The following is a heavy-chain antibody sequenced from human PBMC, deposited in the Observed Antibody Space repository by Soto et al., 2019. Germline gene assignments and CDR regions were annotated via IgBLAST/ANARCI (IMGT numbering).Heavy chain of an antibody. CDR2: IIPNLGIT. CDR3: ASTSYYYGMDV. CDR1: GGTFSSYT. V-gene: IGHV1-69*02. J-gene: IGHJ6*02. Sequence: SVKVSCKASGGTFSSYTISWVRQAPGQGLEWMGRIIPNLGITNYAQKLQGRVTMTTDTSTSTAYMELRSLRSDDTAVYYCASTSYYYGMDVWGQGTTVTVSS.